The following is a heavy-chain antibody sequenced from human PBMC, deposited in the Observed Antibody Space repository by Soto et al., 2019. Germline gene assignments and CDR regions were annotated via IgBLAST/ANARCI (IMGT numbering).Heavy chain of an antibody. CDR3: ARVRYRSSTSCYSLPYYYYYYGMDV. J-gene: IGHJ6*02. CDR2: IIPIFGTA. CDR1: RGTFSSYA. D-gene: IGHD2-2*01. V-gene: IGHV1-69*13. Sequence: ASVKVSCKASRGTFSSYAISWVRQAPGQGXEWMGGIIPIFGTANYAQKFQGRVTITADEFTSTAYMELSSLRSEDTAVYYCARVRYRSSTSCYSLPYYYYYYGMDVWGHGTTVTVSS.